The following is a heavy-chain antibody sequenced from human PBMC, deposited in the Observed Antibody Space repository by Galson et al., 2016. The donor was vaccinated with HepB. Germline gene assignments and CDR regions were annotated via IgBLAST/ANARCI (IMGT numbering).Heavy chain of an antibody. V-gene: IGHV3-74*01. CDR1: GFTFSSDW. D-gene: IGHD6-13*01. Sequence: SLRLSCAASGFTFSSDWMYWVRQAPGKGLVWVSRINSDGSRTNYADSVKGRFTISRDSAKNTLYLQMNSLRAEDTAVYYCARDSAAAGTEWFDPWGQGTLVTVSS. CDR2: INSDGSRT. CDR3: ARDSAAAGTEWFDP. J-gene: IGHJ5*02.